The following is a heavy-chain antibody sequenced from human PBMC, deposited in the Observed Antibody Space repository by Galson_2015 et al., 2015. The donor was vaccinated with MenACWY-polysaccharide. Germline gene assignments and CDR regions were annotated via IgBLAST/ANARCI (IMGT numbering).Heavy chain of an antibody. V-gene: IGHV3-48*01. CDR3: ARGYMVRGGYFDP. D-gene: IGHD3-10*01. CDR2: IGTSSSTI. CDR1: GFTFSSYL. Sequence: SLRLSCAVSGFTFSSYLTTWVRQAPGKGLEWVSYIGTSSSTISYADSVKGRFTISRDNAENSLYLQMNSLRVEDTAAYYCARGYMVRGGYFDPWGHGTLVTVSS. J-gene: IGHJ4*01.